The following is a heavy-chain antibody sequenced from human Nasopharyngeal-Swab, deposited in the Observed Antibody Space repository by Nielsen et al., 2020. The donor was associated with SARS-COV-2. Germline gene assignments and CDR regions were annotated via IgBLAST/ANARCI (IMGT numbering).Heavy chain of an antibody. CDR3: ARDAFDDILTGYYHYFDY. V-gene: IGHV3-48*03. D-gene: IGHD3-9*01. CDR2: ISSSGSTI. CDR1: GFTFSSYE. Sequence: GESLKISCAASGFTFSSYEMNWVRQAPGKGLEWVSYISSSGSTIYYADSVKGRFTISRDNAKNSLYLQMNSLRAEDTAVYYCARDAFDDILTGYYHYFDYWGQGTLVTVSS. J-gene: IGHJ4*02.